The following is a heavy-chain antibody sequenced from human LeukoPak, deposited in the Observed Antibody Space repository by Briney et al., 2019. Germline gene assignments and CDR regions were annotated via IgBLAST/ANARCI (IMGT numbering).Heavy chain of an antibody. J-gene: IGHJ4*02. CDR3: ARQRTGCGGDCYSPYYFDY. CDR1: GYSFTSYW. D-gene: IGHD2-21*01. CDR2: IYPGDSDT. V-gene: IGHV5-51*01. Sequence: GESLKISCKGSGYSFTSYWIGWVRQMPGKGLEWMGIIYPGDSDTRYSPSFQGQVTISADKSISTAYLQWSSLKASDTAMDYCARQRTGCGGDCYSPYYFDYWGQGTLVTVSS.